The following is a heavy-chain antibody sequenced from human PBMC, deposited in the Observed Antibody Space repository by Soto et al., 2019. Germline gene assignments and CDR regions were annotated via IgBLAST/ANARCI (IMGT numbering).Heavy chain of an antibody. CDR3: ARGASAGEIDY. J-gene: IGHJ4*02. Sequence: QVQLVQSGAEVKKSGASVKVSCKASGYTFTGYYMHWVRQATGQGLELMGWINANSGGTNYAQKFQGWVTRTRDPSLSQVHLELRRLRSYDTTLYYCARGASAGEIDYWGQGTLVTLSS. D-gene: IGHD3-10*01. CDR1: GYTFTGYY. V-gene: IGHV1-2*04. CDR2: INANSGGT.